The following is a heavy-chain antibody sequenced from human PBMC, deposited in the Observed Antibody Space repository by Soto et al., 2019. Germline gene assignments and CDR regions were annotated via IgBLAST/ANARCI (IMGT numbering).Heavy chain of an antibody. D-gene: IGHD1-26*01. Sequence: KASETLSLTCSVSGGSISSYYWSWIRQPPGKGLEWIGYVYYRGSTSYNPSLKSRVTISVDTSKNQFSLKLASVTAADTAVYYCARDLLRSSYYYFDYWGQGALVTVSS. V-gene: IGHV4-59*01. CDR2: VYYRGST. CDR3: ARDLLRSSYYYFDY. J-gene: IGHJ4*02. CDR1: GGSISSYY.